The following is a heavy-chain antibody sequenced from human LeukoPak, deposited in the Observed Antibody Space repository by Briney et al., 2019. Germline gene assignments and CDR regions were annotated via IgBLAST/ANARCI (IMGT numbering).Heavy chain of an antibody. J-gene: IGHJ4*02. D-gene: IGHD4/OR15-4a*01. Sequence: PGGSLRLSCAASGFTFSNYWMHWVRQAPGKGLVWVSRINSDGINTSYADSVKGRFTISRDNAKNSLYLQMNSLRAEDTAVYYCARVFGAGYSDYWGQGTLVTVSS. CDR3: ARVFGAGYSDY. CDR1: GFTFSNYW. V-gene: IGHV3-74*01. CDR2: INSDGINT.